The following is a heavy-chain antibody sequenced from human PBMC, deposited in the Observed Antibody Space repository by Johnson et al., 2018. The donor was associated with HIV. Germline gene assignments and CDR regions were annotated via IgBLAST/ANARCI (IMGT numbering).Heavy chain of an antibody. CDR1: GFTFSNAW. CDR3: VKGIDSSSWYAFDI. CDR2: IKSKTDGGTT. J-gene: IGHJ3*02. D-gene: IGHD6-13*01. Sequence: VQLVESGGGLVQPGGSLRLSCAASGFTFSNAWMSWVRQAPGKGLEWVGRIKSKTDGGTTDYAAPVKGSFTISRDDSKNTLYLQMNSLRAEDTAVYYCVKGIDSSSWYAFDIWGQGTMVTVSS. V-gene: IGHV3-15*01.